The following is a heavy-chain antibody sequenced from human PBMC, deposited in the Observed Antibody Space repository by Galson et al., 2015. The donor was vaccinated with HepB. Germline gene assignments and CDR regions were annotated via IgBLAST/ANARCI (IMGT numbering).Heavy chain of an antibody. CDR3: ARLGARRSLVWYLDP. CDR1: GGSFSNYG. V-gene: IGHV1-69*13. D-gene: IGHD3-16*01. J-gene: IGHJ2*01. Sequence: SVKVSCTASGGSFSNYGISWVRQAPGQGLEWMGGIPPLVGTTYFAQKVQGRVTITGDGSTSTAYMELSSLKTEDTAVYYCARLGARRSLVWYLDPGVRGTLVTVAS. CDR2: IPPLVGTT.